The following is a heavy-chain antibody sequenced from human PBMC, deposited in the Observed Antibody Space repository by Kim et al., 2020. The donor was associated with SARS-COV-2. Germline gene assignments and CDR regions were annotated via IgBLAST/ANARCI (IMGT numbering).Heavy chain of an antibody. CDR2: IYYSGST. Sequence: SETLSLTCTVSGGSISSSSYYWGWIRQPPGKGLEWIGSIYYSGSTYYNPSLKSRVTISVDTSKNQFSLKLSSVTAADTAVYYCARHPASRYLIAARPGYLDYWGQGTLVTVSS. J-gene: IGHJ4*02. V-gene: IGHV4-39*01. CDR3: ARHPASRYLIAARPGYLDY. CDR1: GGSISSSSYY. D-gene: IGHD6-6*01.